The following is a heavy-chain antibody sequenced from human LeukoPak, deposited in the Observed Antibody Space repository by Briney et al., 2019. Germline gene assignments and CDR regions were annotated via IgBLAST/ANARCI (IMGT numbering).Heavy chain of an antibody. D-gene: IGHD3-10*02. CDR1: GGSISSYY. Sequence: PSETLSLTCTVSGGSISSYYWSWIRQPPGKGLEWIGYIYYSGSTNYNPSLKSRVTISVDTSKNQFSLKLSSVTAADTPVYYCARDEFRVYGELSTGGWFDPWGQGTLVTVSS. CDR3: ARDEFRVYGELSTGGWFDP. V-gene: IGHV4-59*01. CDR2: IYYSGST. J-gene: IGHJ5*02.